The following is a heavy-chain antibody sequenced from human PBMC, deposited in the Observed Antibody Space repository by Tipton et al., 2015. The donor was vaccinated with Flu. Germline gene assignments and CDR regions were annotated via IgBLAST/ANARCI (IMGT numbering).Heavy chain of an antibody. Sequence: SLRLSCAASGFTFSSYAMSWARQAPGKGLEWVSAISGSGGSTYYADSVKGRFTISRDNSKNTLYLQMGSLRAEDMAVYYCARGLVEMATSSYYYYGMDVWGQGTTVTVSS. CDR1: GFTFSSYA. D-gene: IGHD5-24*01. CDR3: ARGLVEMATSSYYYYGMDV. CDR2: ISGSGGST. J-gene: IGHJ6*02. V-gene: IGHV3-23*01.